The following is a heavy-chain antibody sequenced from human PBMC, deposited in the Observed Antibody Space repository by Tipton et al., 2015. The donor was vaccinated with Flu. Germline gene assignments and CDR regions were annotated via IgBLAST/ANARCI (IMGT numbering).Heavy chain of an antibody. Sequence: TLSLTCTVSGGSISSSSYYWGWIRQPPGKGLEWNGSIYYSGSTYYNPSLKSRVTISVDTSKNQFSLKLSSVTAADTAVYYCATKEVSDCSGGSSYSYYVDYWGQGTLVTVSS. CDR3: ATKEVSDCSGGSSYSYYVDY. CDR2: IYYSGST. D-gene: IGHD2-15*01. V-gene: IGHV4-39*01. CDR1: GGSISSSSYY. J-gene: IGHJ4*02.